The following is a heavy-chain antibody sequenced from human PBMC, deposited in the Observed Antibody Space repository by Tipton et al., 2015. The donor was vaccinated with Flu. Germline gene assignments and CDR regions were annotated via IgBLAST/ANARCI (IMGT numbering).Heavy chain of an antibody. CDR2: IHYSGST. Sequence: TLSLTCSVSGDSIGSDYYWGWIRQPPGRALEWIGYIHYSGSTNYRSSLMSRVTISVDTSKNQFSLNLTSVTSADTAMYYCARVKTYRSGYLEPYYFDYWGLGTLVTVSS. J-gene: IGHJ4*02. D-gene: IGHD3-22*01. CDR1: GDSIGSDYY. V-gene: IGHV4-61*01. CDR3: ARVKTYRSGYLEPYYFDY.